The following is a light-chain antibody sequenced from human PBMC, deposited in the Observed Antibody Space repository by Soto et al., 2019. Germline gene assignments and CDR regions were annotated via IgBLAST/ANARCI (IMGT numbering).Light chain of an antibody. J-gene: IGKJ5*01. V-gene: IGKV3-15*01. CDR1: QSVRTK. CDR3: QQYNSWPPIT. CDR2: GAS. Sequence: ELVMTQSPGTLAVSPGEGATLFCRASQSVRTKLAWYQQRAGQAPRLLMYGASTRATGIPDRFSGSGSGTEFTLTISSLQSEDFAVYYCQQYNSWPPITFGQGTRLEIK.